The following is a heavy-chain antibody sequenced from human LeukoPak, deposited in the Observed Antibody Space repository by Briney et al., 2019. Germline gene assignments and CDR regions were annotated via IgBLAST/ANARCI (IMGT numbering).Heavy chain of an antibody. CDR3: ARARGYYGDYFDY. D-gene: IGHD4-17*01. V-gene: IGHV3-11*01. CDR1: GFTSSDYY. J-gene: IGHJ4*02. CDR2: ISSSGSTI. Sequence: SGGSLRLSCAASGFTSSDYYMSWIRQAPGKGLEWVSYISSSGSTIYYADSVKGRFTISRDNAKNSLYLQMNSLRAEDTAVYYCARARGYYGDYFDYWGQGTLVTVSS.